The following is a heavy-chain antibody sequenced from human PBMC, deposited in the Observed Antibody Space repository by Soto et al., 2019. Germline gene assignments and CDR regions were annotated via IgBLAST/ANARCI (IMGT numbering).Heavy chain of an antibody. Sequence: SQTLSLTCAISGDSVYSNSAAWNWIRQSPSRGLEWLGRTYYRSKWYNDYAVSVKSLITINPDTSKNQFSLQLNSVTPDDTAVYSCARDDCSSTSCYPRWYYYGMDVWGQGTTVTVSS. CDR3: ARDDCSSTSCYPRWYYYGMDV. J-gene: IGHJ6*02. V-gene: IGHV6-1*01. CDR2: TYYRSKWYN. D-gene: IGHD2-2*01. CDR1: GDSVYSNSAA.